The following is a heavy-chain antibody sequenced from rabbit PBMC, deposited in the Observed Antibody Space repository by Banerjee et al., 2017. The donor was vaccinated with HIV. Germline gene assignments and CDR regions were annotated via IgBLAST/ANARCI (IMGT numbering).Heavy chain of an antibody. CDR3: ARTNYTDDYDVYTVATGLDL. V-gene: IGHV1S40*01. Sequence: QSLEESGGDLVKPEGSLTLTCTASGFSFSSSYYMCWVRQAPGKGLEWIACIYAGSSGTTYYASWAKGRFTISKTSSTTVTLQMTSLTAADTATYFCARTNYTDDYDVYTVATGLDLWGPGTLVTVS. D-gene: IGHD6-1*01. J-gene: IGHJ3*01. CDR1: GFSFSSSYY. CDR2: IYAGSSGTT.